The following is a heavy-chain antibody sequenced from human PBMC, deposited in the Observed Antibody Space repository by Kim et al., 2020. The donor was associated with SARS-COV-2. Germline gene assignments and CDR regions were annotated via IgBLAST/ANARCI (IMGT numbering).Heavy chain of an antibody. V-gene: IGHV4-34*01. Sequence: SETLSLTCSLSGGSFSGYFWSWIRQSPGKGLEVIGEINPRGSASYNPSLKSRVTISLDTSKNQFSLRLTSVTAADTAVYFCARVWHYWGQGTLVTVSS. J-gene: IGHJ4*02. CDR3: ARVWHY. CDR2: INPRGSA. CDR1: GGSFSGYF.